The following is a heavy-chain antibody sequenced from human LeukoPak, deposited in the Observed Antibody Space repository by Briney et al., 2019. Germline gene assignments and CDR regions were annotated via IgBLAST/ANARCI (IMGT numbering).Heavy chain of an antibody. V-gene: IGHV3-64D*06. CDR1: GFXFSSYA. D-gene: IGHD3-22*01. CDR2: ISSNGGST. J-gene: IGHJ4*02. CDR3: VKTELYYYDSSGYYSLFDY. Sequence: PGGSLRLSCSASGFXFSSYAIHWVRQAPGKGLEYVSAISSNGGSTYYADSVKGRFTISRDNSKNTLYLQMSSLRAEDTAVYYCVKTELYYYDSSGYYSLFDYWGQGTLVTVSS.